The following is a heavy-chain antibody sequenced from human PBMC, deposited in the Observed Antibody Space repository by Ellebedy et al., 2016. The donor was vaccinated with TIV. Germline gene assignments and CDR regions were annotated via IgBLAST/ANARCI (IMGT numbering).Heavy chain of an antibody. J-gene: IGHJ4*02. Sequence: SETLSLXXTVSGGSVTTGSYYWSWIRQPPGKGLEWIGYIFYSGDTNYNPSLNSRVTISSDRYNNQFSLKLTSVTAADTALYYCARGSSAWGVEFGSWGQGTLVTVSS. V-gene: IGHV4-61*01. CDR2: IFYSGDT. CDR1: GGSVTTGSYY. D-gene: IGHD6-19*01. CDR3: ARGSSAWGVEFGS.